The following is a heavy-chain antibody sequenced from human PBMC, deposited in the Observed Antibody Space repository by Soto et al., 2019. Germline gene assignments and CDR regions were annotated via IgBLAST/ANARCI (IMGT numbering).Heavy chain of an antibody. J-gene: IGHJ4*02. CDR1: GFTFSSYS. CDR2: ISSSSSYI. D-gene: IGHD3-3*01. Sequence: GGSLRLSCAASGFTFSSYSMNWVRQAPGKGLEWVSSISSSSSYIYYTDSVKGRFTIYRDNAKNSLYLQMNSLRAEDTAVHYCARDEPYYDFCSGYPEVKYFDYWGQGTLVTVSS. CDR3: ARDEPYYDFCSGYPEVKYFDY. V-gene: IGHV3-21*01.